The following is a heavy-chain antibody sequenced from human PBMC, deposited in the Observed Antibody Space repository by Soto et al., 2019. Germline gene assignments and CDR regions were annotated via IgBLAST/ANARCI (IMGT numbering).Heavy chain of an antibody. CDR3: AREPATAKPEGVDF. Sequence: GASVKVSCKASGYTFSDYYIHWVRQAPGQGLEWMGWINPNSGGTKYAPKVQGGVTMTRDTSITTAYMELSRLRSGDTAVYYCAREPATAKPEGVDFWGQGTLVTVSS. J-gene: IGHJ4*02. CDR1: GYTFSDYY. V-gene: IGHV1-2*02. CDR2: INPNSGGT. D-gene: IGHD1-1*01.